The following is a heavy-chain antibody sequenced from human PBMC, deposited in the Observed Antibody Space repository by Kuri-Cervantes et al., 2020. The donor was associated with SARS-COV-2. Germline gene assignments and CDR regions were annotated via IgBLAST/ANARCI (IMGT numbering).Heavy chain of an antibody. V-gene: IGHV3-13*04. Sequence: GESLKISCAAPGFTFSSYDMHWVRQATGKGLEWVSAIGTAGDTYYPGPVKGRFTISRENAKNSLYLQMNSLRAGDTAVYYCARDEADIVVVPAAHFDYWGQGTLVTVSS. D-gene: IGHD2-2*01. CDR3: ARDEADIVVVPAAHFDY. CDR1: GFTFSSYD. J-gene: IGHJ4*02. CDR2: IGTAGDT.